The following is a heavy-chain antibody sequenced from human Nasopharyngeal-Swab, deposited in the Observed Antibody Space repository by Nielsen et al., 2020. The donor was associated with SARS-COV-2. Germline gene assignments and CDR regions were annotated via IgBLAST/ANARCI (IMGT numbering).Heavy chain of an antibody. Sequence: SETLSLTCGVSGDSISSSNWWSWLRQPPGKGLEWIGEIYRSASTNYNPSLKSRITISVDKSKNQFSLKLISVTAADTAVYYGARREWLQFDYWGPGILVTVSS. D-gene: IGHD5-24*01. CDR1: GDSISSSNW. V-gene: IGHV4-4*02. CDR3: ARREWLQFDY. CDR2: IYRSAST. J-gene: IGHJ4*02.